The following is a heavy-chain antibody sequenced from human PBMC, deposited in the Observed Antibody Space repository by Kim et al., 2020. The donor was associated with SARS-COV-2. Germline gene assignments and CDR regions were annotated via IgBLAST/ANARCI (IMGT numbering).Heavy chain of an antibody. J-gene: IGHJ4*02. CDR3: TRDHTRLLWFGEMVAY. CDR2: IRSKAYGGTT. CDR1: GFTFGDYA. V-gene: IGHV3-49*04. D-gene: IGHD3-10*01. Sequence: GGSLRLSCTASGFTFGDYAMSWVRQAPGKGLEWVGFIRSKAYGGTTEYAASVKGRFTISRDDSKSIAYLQMNSLKTEDTAVYYCTRDHTRLLWFGEMVAYGGQGTLVTVSS.